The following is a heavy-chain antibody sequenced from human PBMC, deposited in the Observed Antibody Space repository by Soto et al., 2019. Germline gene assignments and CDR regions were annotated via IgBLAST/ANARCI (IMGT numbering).Heavy chain of an antibody. CDR3: AKAQSVGATDYYYYGMDV. CDR2: ISYDGSNK. D-gene: IGHD1-26*01. J-gene: IGHJ6*02. V-gene: IGHV3-30*18. Sequence: PGGSLRLSCAASGFTFSSYEMNWVRQAPGKGLEWVAVISYDGSNKYYADSVKGRFTISRDNSKNTLYLQMNSLRAEDTAVYYCAKAQSVGATDYYYYGMDVWGQGTTVTVSS. CDR1: GFTFSSYE.